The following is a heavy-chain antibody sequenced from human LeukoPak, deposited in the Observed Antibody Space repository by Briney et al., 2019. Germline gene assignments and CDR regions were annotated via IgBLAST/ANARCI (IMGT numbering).Heavy chain of an antibody. CDR2: ISGSGGST. CDR1: GFTFSSYS. V-gene: IGHV3-23*01. Sequence: PGGSLRLSCTASGFTFSSYSMNWVRQAPGKGLEWVSAISGSGGSTYYADSVKGRFTISRDNSKNTLYLQMNSLRAEDTAVYYCAKVNRRVRYFDWSPQTQYYFDYWGQGTLVTVSS. CDR3: AKVNRRVRYFDWSPQTQYYFDY. J-gene: IGHJ4*02. D-gene: IGHD3-9*01.